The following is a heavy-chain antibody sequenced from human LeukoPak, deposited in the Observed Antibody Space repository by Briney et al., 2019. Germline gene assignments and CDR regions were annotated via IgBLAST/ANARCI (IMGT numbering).Heavy chain of an antibody. V-gene: IGHV3-7*01. Sequence: GGSLRLPCAASGFTFSSYWMTWVRQAPGKGLEWVANIKQDGSEKYYVDSVKGRFTISRDNAKNLLYLQMNNLRAEDTAVYYCARDCSSTSCYWTFDYWGQGTLVTVSS. CDR3: ARDCSSTSCYWTFDY. D-gene: IGHD2-2*01. CDR1: GFTFSSYW. J-gene: IGHJ4*02. CDR2: IKQDGSEK.